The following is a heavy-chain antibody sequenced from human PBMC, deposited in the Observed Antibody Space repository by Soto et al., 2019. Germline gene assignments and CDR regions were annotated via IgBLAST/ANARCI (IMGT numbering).Heavy chain of an antibody. Sequence: QIQLVQSGTEVREPGASVKVSCQASGYTFTSYGIIWVRQAPGQGLELMGWISGYNNNKNYAQTYQARVTMTTDTSTRTAYMELRSLRSDDTAVYYCARVGAIAPADGDYWGQGTLVTVSS. D-gene: IGHD6-13*01. CDR1: GYTFTSYG. CDR3: ARVGAIAPADGDY. V-gene: IGHV1-18*01. CDR2: ISGYNNNK. J-gene: IGHJ4*02.